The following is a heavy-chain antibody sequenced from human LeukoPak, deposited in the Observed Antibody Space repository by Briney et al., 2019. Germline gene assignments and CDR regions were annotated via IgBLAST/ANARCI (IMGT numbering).Heavy chain of an antibody. CDR3: ATGAYDDNSGYYASWYFDL. V-gene: IGHV3-33*01. Sequence: PGGSLRLSCAASGFTFSSYGMHWVRLAPGKGLEWVAVIWYDGSNKYFADSVKGRFTISRDNSKNTLYLQMNSLKAEDTAVYYCATGAYDDNSGYYASWYFDLWGRGTLVTVSS. CDR2: IWYDGSNK. J-gene: IGHJ2*01. D-gene: IGHD3-22*01. CDR1: GFTFSSYG.